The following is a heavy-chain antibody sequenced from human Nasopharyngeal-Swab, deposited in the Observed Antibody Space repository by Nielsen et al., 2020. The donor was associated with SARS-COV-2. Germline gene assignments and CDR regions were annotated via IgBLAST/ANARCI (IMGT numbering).Heavy chain of an antibody. J-gene: IGHJ5*02. CDR2: IYYSGST. CDR1: GGSISSYY. CDR3: ACSAYGGWFDP. Sequence: GSLRLSCTVSGGSISSYYWSWIRQPPGKGLEWIGYIYYSGSTNYNPSLKSRVTISVDTSKNQFSLKLSSVTAADTAVYYCACSAYGGWFDPWGQGTLVTVSS. V-gene: IGHV4-59*01. D-gene: IGHD4-23*01.